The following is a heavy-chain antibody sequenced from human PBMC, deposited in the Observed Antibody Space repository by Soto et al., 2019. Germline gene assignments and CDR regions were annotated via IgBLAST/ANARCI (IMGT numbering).Heavy chain of an antibody. J-gene: IGHJ4*02. CDR1: GYTFTSYY. CDR2: INPSGGST. D-gene: IGHD3-22*01. V-gene: IGHV1-46*01. Sequence: GASVKVSCKASGYTFTSYYMHWVRQAPGQGLEWMGIINPSGGSTSYAQKFQGRVTMTRDTSTSTVYMELSSLRSEDTAVYYCARDSGDYYDSSGHFDYWGQGTLVTVSS. CDR3: ARDSGDYYDSSGHFDY.